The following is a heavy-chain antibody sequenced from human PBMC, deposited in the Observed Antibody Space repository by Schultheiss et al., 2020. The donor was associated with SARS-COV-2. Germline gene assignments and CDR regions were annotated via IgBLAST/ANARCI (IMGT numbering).Heavy chain of an antibody. CDR3: ARGRPLFGYCSGGSCYSGYFQH. D-gene: IGHD2-15*01. V-gene: IGHV4-39*07. J-gene: IGHJ1*01. CDR2: IYHSGST. CDR1: GGSVSSGSYY. Sequence: SETLSLTCTVSGGSVSSGSYYWSWIRQPPGKGLEWIGSIYHSGSTNYNPSLKSRVTISVDTSKNQFSLKLSSVTAADTAVYYCARGRPLFGYCSGGSCYSGYFQHWGQGTLVTVSS.